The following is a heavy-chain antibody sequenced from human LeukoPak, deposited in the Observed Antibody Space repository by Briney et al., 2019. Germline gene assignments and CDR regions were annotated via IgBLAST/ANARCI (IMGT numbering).Heavy chain of an antibody. CDR3: ARDRRFLEWLPVGGWFDP. Sequence: SVKVSCKASGGTFSSYAISWVRQAPGQGLEWMGGIIPIFGTANYAQKLQCRVTMTTATSTSTAYMELRSLRSDDTAVYYCARDRRFLEWLPVGGWFDPWGQGTLVTVSS. CDR1: GGTFSSYA. J-gene: IGHJ5*02. CDR2: IIPIFGTA. V-gene: IGHV1-69*05. D-gene: IGHD3-3*01.